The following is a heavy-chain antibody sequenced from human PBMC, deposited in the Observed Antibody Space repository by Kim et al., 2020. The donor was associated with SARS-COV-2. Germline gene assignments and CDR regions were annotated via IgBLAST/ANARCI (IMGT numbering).Heavy chain of an antibody. CDR3: ARDRGGFDP. CDR2: GST. J-gene: IGHJ5*02. Sequence: GSTNYNPSLKSRVTISVDTSKNQFSLKLSSVTAADTAVYYCARDRGGFDPWGQGTLVTVSS. V-gene: IGHV4-59*01.